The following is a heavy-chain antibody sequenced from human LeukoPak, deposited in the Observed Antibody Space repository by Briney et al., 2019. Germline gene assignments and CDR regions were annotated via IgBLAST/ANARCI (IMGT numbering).Heavy chain of an antibody. CDR3: ARGLEWELLRFDY. D-gene: IGHD1-26*01. V-gene: IGHV3-11*01. CDR1: GFTFSDYY. CDR2: ISSSGSTI. J-gene: IGHJ4*02. Sequence: GGSLRLSCAVSGFTFSDYYMSWIRQAPGKGLEWVSYISSSGSTIYYADSVKGRFTISRDNAKNSLYLQMNSLRAEDTAVYYCARGLEWELLRFDYWGQGTLVTVSS.